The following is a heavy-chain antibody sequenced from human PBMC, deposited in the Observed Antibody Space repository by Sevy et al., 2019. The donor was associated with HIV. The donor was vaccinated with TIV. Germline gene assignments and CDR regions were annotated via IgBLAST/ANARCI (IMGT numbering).Heavy chain of an antibody. CDR2: ISYDGSNK. Sequence: GGSLRLSCAASGFTFSSYGMHWVRQAPGKGLEWVAVISYDGSNKYYADSVKGRFTISRDNSKNTLYLQMNSLRAEDTAVCYCAKDPFGYWGQRTLVTVSS. CDR1: GFTFSSYG. V-gene: IGHV3-30*18. J-gene: IGHJ4*02. CDR3: AKDPFGY.